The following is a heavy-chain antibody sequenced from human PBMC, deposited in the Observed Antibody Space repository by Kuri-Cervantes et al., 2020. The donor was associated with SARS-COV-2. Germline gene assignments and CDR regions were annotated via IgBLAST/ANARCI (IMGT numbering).Heavy chain of an antibody. CDR2: INHSGST. J-gene: IGHJ4*02. D-gene: IGHD3-16*01. CDR1: GGSFSAYY. V-gene: IGHV4-34*01. Sequence: GSLRLSCAVYGGSFSAYYWSWIRQPPGKGLEWIGEINHSGSTHYNPSLKRRVTISVDTSKHQLSLKLSSVTAADTAVYYCAGSPGGVFDCWGQGTLVTVSS. CDR3: AGSPGGVFDC.